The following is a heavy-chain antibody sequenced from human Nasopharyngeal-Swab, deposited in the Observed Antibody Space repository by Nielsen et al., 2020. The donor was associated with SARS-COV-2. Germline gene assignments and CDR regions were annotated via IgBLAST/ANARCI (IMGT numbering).Heavy chain of an antibody. D-gene: IGHD2-15*01. J-gene: IGHJ4*02. CDR1: GYSFTSYW. Sequence: GELLKISCKGSGYSFTSYWIGWVRQMPGKGLEWMGIIYPGDSDTRYSPSFQGQVTISADKSISTAYLQWSSLKASDTAMYYCARRVGYCSGGSCYFDYWGQGTLVTVSS. V-gene: IGHV5-51*01. CDR2: IYPGDSDT. CDR3: ARRVGYCSGGSCYFDY.